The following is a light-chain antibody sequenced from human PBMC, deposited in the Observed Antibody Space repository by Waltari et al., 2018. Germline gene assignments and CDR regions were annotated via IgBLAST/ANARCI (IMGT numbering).Light chain of an antibody. V-gene: IGKV1-39*01. CDR1: QTINYY. J-gene: IGKJ3*01. CDR3: QQSYSVPFT. Sequence: DIQVTQSPSSLSASVGDRVTITCRASQTINYYLNWYQQKPGKAPKLLIYASSRLHSGAPSRFSGTVSGTEFTLTISSLQPEDFATYFCQQSYSVPFTFGPGTKVDIK. CDR2: ASS.